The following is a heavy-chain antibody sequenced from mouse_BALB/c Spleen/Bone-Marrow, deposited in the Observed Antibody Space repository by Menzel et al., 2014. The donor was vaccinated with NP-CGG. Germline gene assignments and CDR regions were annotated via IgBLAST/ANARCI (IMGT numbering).Heavy chain of an antibody. CDR2: IVPSTAYS. D-gene: IGHD1-1*02. V-gene: IGHV1-4*01. CDR1: GYSFTSYT. CDR3: AREGTYAGCYGHFDY. J-gene: IGHJ2*01. Sequence: VQLQQSGAELARPGASVRMSCKASGYSFTSYTIHWLKQRPGQGLEWIAYIVPSTAYSNYNQKFKDRATLTADKSSSTASMQLSSLTSEDSAVYYCAREGTYAGCYGHFDYWGPGTTLTVSS.